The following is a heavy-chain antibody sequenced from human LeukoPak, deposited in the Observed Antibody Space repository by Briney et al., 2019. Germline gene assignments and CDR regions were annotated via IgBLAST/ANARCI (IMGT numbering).Heavy chain of an antibody. CDR2: ISYDGSNK. Sequence: GGSLRLSCAASGFTFSGYWMHWVRQAPGKGLEWVAVISYDGSNKYYADSVKGRFTISRDNSKNTLYLQMNSLRAEDTAVYYCARPTGYYDWLGYWGQGTLVTVSS. J-gene: IGHJ4*02. CDR1: GFTFSGYW. CDR3: ARPTGYYDWLGY. V-gene: IGHV3-30*03. D-gene: IGHD3-9*01.